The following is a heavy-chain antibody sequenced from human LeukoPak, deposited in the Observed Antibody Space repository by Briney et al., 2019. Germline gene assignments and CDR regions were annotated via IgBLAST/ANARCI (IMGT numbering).Heavy chain of an antibody. V-gene: IGHV3-7*05. CDR3: ANLLGVPYYYDRRELVDY. Sequence: GGSLRLSCAASGFALSSYWMSWVRQAPGKGLEWVANIKHDGSEKDYVDPVKGRFTISRDNANDSLYLQMNSLRAEDTAVYYCANLLGVPYYYDRRELVDYWGQGTLVTVSS. J-gene: IGHJ4*02. D-gene: IGHD3-22*01. CDR2: IKHDGSEK. CDR1: GFALSSYW.